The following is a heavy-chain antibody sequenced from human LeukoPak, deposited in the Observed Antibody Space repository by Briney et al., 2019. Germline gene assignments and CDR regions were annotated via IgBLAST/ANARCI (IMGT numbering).Heavy chain of an antibody. Sequence: SQTLSLTCAISGGTVSSNIAAWNWIRQSPSRGLEWLGRTYYRSKWNIDYAVSVKSRISINPDTSKNQFSLQLNSVTPEDTAVYYCARDLCSGGSCYWRFDYWGQGTLVTVPS. J-gene: IGHJ4*02. CDR2: TYYRSKWNI. V-gene: IGHV6-1*01. D-gene: IGHD2-15*01. CDR1: GGTVSSNIAA. CDR3: ARDLCSGGSCYWRFDY.